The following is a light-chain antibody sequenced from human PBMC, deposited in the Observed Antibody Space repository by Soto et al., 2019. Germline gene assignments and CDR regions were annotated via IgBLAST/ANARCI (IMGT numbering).Light chain of an antibody. J-gene: IGKJ5*01. Sequence: EIVLTQSPGTLSLSPGERATLSCRASQSVSRSYLAWYQQKRGQAPRLLIYAASSRETGSPDRFSGGGAGTECTLTISRLEPEDVAVYYCQQYGYSPITFGQGTRLEIK. CDR1: QSVSRSY. V-gene: IGKV3-20*01. CDR2: AAS. CDR3: QQYGYSPIT.